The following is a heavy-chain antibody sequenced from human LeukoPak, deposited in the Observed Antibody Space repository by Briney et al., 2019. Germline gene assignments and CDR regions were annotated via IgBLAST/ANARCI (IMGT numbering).Heavy chain of an antibody. V-gene: IGHV4-61*02. CDR1: GGSISSGSYY. CDR3: ARAITINFDY. J-gene: IGHJ4*02. Sequence: TSETLSLTCTVSGGSISSGSYYWSWIRQPAGKGLEWIGRIYTSGSTNYNPALKSRVTISVDTSKNQFSLKLSSVTAADTAVYYCARAITINFDYWGQGTLVTVTS. CDR2: IYTSGST. D-gene: IGHD3-3*01.